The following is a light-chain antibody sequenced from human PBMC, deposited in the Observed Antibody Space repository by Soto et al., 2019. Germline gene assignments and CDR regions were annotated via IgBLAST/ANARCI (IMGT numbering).Light chain of an antibody. Sequence: DIQLTQSPSFLSASVGDRVTITCRASQGISSYLAWYQQKPGKAPKLLIYAASTLQSGVPSRFSGSGSGTEFTLTISSLQPGDFATYYCQQLKGTFGQGTKVEIK. J-gene: IGKJ1*01. CDR2: AAS. CDR3: QQLKGT. CDR1: QGISSY. V-gene: IGKV1-9*01.